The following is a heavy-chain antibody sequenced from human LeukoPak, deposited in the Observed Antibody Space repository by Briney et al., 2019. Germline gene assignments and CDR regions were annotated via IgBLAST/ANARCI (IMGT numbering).Heavy chain of an antibody. CDR1: GYTFTAFH. J-gene: IGHJ6*03. V-gene: IGHV1-2*02. Sequence: ASVKVSCKASGYTFTAFHMHWVRQAPGQGPEWMGSIHPNSGATNYAQKFQGRVTMTRDTSISTAYMELSRLRSDDTAVYYCAREGRDCSGGGCPPGGYYYYMDVWGKGTTVTVSS. D-gene: IGHD2-15*01. CDR3: AREGRDCSGGGCPPGGYYYYMDV. CDR2: IHPNSGAT.